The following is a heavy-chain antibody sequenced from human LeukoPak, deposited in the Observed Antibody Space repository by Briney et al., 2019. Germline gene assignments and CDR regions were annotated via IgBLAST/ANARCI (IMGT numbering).Heavy chain of an antibody. CDR1: GYTFTGYF. J-gene: IGHJ4*02. CDR2: INLNTGGT. Sequence: ASVKVFCKASGYTFTGYFIHWVRQAPGQGLEWMGWINLNTGGTKYAQRFQGRVTMTKDTSITTAYMELSRLRSDDTAVYYCARGVTIQNDYWGQGTLVTVSS. CDR3: ARGVTIQNDY. D-gene: IGHD3-3*01. V-gene: IGHV1-2*02.